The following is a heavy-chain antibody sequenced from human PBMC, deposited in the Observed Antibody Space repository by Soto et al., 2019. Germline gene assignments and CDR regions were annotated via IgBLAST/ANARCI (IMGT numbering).Heavy chain of an antibody. J-gene: IGHJ4*02. CDR3: ARNGDYYDSSGYYPPYYFDY. Sequence: GGSLRLSCAASGFTFSSYNMNWVRQTPGRGLEWVSYISSSSSTIYYADSVKGRFTISRDNAKNSLYLQMNSLRDEDTAVYYCARNGDYYDSSGYYPPYYFDYWGQGTLVTVSS. D-gene: IGHD3-22*01. CDR2: ISSSSSTI. V-gene: IGHV3-48*02. CDR1: GFTFSSYN.